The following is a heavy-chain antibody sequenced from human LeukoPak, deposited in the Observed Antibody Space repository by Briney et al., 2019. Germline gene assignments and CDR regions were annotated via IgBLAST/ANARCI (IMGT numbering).Heavy chain of an antibody. D-gene: IGHD3-22*01. CDR1: GYTFTSYG. CDR3: ASTSYYYDSSGYWKGPHDWFDP. V-gene: IGHV1-18*01. CDR2: ISAYNGNT. J-gene: IGHJ5*02. Sequence: ASVKVSCKASGYTFTSYGISWVRQAPGQGLEWMGWISAYNGNTNYAQKLQGRVTMTTDTSTSTAYMELRSLRSDDTAVYYCASTSYYYDSSGYWKGPHDWFDPWGQGTLVTVSS.